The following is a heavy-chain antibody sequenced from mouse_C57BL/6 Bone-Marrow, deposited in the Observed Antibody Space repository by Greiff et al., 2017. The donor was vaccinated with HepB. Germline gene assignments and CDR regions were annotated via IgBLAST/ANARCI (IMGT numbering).Heavy chain of an antibody. D-gene: IGHD3-2*02. CDR3: ARWPLRSVMDY. Sequence: VQLQQPGTELVKPGASVKLSCTASGYTFTSYWMHWVKQRPGQGLEWIGNINPSNGGTNYNEKFKSKATLTVDKSSSTAYMQLSSLTSEDTAVYYCARWPLRSVMDYWGQGTSVTVSS. CDR2: INPSNGGT. V-gene: IGHV1-53*01. J-gene: IGHJ4*01. CDR1: GYTFTSYW.